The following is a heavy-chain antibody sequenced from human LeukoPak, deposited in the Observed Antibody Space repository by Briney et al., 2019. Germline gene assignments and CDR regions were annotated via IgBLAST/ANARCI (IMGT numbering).Heavy chain of an antibody. V-gene: IGHV4-34*01. CDR2: INHSGST. CDR3: ARSDYYGSGSYGAEGYNWFDP. D-gene: IGHD3-10*01. Sequence: SETLSLTCAVYGGSFSGYYWSWIRQPPGKGLEWIGEINHSGSTNYNPSLKSRVTISVDTSKNQFSLKLSSVTAADTAAYYCARSDYYGSGSYGAEGYNWFDPWGQGTLVTVSS. J-gene: IGHJ5*02. CDR1: GGSFSGYY.